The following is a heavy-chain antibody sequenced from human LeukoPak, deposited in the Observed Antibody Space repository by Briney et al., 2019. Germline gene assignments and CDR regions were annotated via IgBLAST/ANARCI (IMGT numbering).Heavy chain of an antibody. D-gene: IGHD4-17*01. J-gene: IGHJ3*02. CDR3: AKDPNGDYIGAFDI. CDR1: GFTFSNYW. V-gene: IGHV3-7*03. Sequence: PGGSLRLSCAASGFTFSNYWMTWVRQAPGKGLEWVANIKQDGSEKYYVDSVKGRFTISRDNAKNSLYLQMNSLRAEDTAVYYCAKDPNGDYIGAFDIWGQGTMVTVSS. CDR2: IKQDGSEK.